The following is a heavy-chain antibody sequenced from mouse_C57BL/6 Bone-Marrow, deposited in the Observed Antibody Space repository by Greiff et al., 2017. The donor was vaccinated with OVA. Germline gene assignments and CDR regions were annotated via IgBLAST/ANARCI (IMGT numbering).Heavy chain of an antibody. CDR1: GYAFTNYL. D-gene: IGHD2-10*02. CDR3: ASLGRDY. CDR2: INPGSGGN. V-gene: IGHV1-54*01. J-gene: IGHJ2*01. Sequence: VKLMESGAELVRPGTSVKVSCKASGYAFTNYLIEWVKQRPGQGLEWIGVINPGSGGNNYNEKFKGKATLTADKSSSTAYMQLSSLTSEDAAVYFCASLGRDYWGQGTTLTVSS.